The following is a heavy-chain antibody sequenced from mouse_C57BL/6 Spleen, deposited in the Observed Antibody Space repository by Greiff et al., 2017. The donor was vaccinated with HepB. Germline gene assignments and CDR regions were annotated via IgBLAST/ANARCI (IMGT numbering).Heavy chain of an antibody. CDR1: GFTFTDYY. Sequence: DVMLVESGGGLVQPGGSLSLSCAASGFTFTDYYMSWVRQPPGKALEWLGFIRNKANGYTTEYSASVKGRFTISRDNSQSILYLQMNALRAEDSATYYCARERVGYFDVWGTGTTVTVSS. CDR2: IRNKANGYTT. D-gene: IGHD1-1*02. J-gene: IGHJ1*03. V-gene: IGHV7-3*01. CDR3: ARERVGYFDV.